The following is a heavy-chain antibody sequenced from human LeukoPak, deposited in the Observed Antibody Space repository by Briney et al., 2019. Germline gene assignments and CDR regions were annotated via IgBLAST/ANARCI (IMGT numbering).Heavy chain of an antibody. J-gene: IGHJ4*02. V-gene: IGHV4-39*01. CDR1: GGSISSSNNY. D-gene: IGHD4-17*01. CDR2: GSYSGST. Sequence: SETLSLTCTVSGGSISSSNNYWGWIRRPPGKGLEWIGSGSYSGSTNYNPSLKSRVTISVDMSKNQFSLKVSSVTATDTAVYYCARHIANGDYLKYWGQGTLVTVSS. CDR3: ARHIANGDYLKY.